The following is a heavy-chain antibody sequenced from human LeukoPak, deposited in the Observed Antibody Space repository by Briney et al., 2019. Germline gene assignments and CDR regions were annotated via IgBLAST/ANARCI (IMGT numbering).Heavy chain of an antibody. V-gene: IGHV4-34*01. D-gene: IGHD3-10*01. CDR2: INHSGST. Sequence: SETLSLTCAVYGGSFSGYYWSWIRQPPGKGLEWIGEINHSGSTNYNPSLKSRVTISVDRSKNQFSLKLSSVTAADTAVYYCARGSAGSIDYWGQGTLVTVSS. CDR3: ARGSAGSIDY. CDR1: GGSFSGYY. J-gene: IGHJ4*02.